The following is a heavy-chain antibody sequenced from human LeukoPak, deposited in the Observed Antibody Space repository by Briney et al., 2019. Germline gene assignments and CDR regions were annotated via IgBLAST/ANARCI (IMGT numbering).Heavy chain of an antibody. V-gene: IGHV4-59*01. Sequence: SETLSLTCTVSGGSISSYYWSWIRQPPGRGLEWLGYVFYSGNTNYNPSLKSRVTISVDTSNNQFSLKVSSVTAADTAVYYCAKGGYGEDFDYWGQGTLVTVSS. J-gene: IGHJ4*02. CDR1: GGSISSYY. CDR2: VFYSGNT. CDR3: AKGGYGEDFDY. D-gene: IGHD4-17*01.